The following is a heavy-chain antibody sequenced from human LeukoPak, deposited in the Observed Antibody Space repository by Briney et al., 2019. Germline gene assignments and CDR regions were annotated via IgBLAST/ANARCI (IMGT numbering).Heavy chain of an antibody. D-gene: IGHD2-2*01. Sequence: SETLSLTCTVSGGSVSSGSYYWSWIRQPPGKGLEWIGYIYYSGSTNYNPSLKSRVTISVDTSKNQFSLKLSSVTAADTAVYYCARVDGSTSLIYYCGMDVWGKGTTVTVSS. CDR1: GGSVSSGSYY. V-gene: IGHV4-61*01. CDR3: ARVDGSTSLIYYCGMDV. J-gene: IGHJ6*04. CDR2: IYYSGST.